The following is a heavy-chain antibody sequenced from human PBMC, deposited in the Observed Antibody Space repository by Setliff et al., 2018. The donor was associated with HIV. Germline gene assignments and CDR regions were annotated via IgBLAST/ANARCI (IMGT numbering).Heavy chain of an antibody. D-gene: IGHD5-12*01. CDR2: ISGGGAST. V-gene: IGHV3-23*01. CDR3: ARGTDYDYVDIYYYNYMDV. Sequence: PGGSLRLSCAASGFTFSSYAMSWVRQAPGKGLEWVSGISGGGASTYYADSVKGRFTVSRDNSKSTLYLQMNSLRAEDTATYYCARGTDYDYVDIYYYNYMDVWGKGTTVTVSS. CDR1: GFTFSSYA. J-gene: IGHJ6*03.